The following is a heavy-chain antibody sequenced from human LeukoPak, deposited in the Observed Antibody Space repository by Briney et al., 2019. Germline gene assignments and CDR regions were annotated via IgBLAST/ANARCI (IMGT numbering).Heavy chain of an antibody. Sequence: ASVKVSCKASGYTFTSYAMHWVRQAPGQRLEWMGWINAGNGNTKYSQEFQGRVTITRDTSASTAYMELSSLRSEDMAVYYCARESDSSGWYNWFDPWGQGTLVTVSS. CDR2: INAGNGNT. J-gene: IGHJ5*02. CDR1: GYTFTSYA. D-gene: IGHD6-19*01. V-gene: IGHV1-3*03. CDR3: ARESDSSGWYNWFDP.